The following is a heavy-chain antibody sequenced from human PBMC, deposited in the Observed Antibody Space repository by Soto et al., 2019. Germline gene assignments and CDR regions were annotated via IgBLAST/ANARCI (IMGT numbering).Heavy chain of an antibody. Sequence: QVQLVQSRAEVKKPGSSVKVSCKGSGGFNSYSISWVRQAPGQGLEWMGGIIPIFATPSYAQKFQGRVTITADKSTSTAYMELSRLTSEDTAVYYCARGGPVIIPAATNWFDPWGQGTLVSVSS. CDR3: ARGGPVIIPAATNWFDP. V-gene: IGHV1-69*06. CDR2: IIPIFATP. CDR1: GGFNSYS. D-gene: IGHD2-2*01. J-gene: IGHJ5*02.